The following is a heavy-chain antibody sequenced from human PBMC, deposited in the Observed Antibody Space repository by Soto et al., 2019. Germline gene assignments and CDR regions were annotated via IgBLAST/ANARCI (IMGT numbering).Heavy chain of an antibody. D-gene: IGHD1-26*01. CDR3: ARFRTEHSHLSYLFDS. CDR1: GYTFSQYG. V-gene: IGHV1-18*01. Sequence: ASVKVSCKTSGYTFSQYGISWVRQAPGQGLEWMAWVSVDNGDTNYAQKFQGRATMTTDTATSTAYVELKSLKSDDTALYYCARFRTEHSHLSYLFDSWGQGTLVTVSS. CDR2: VSVDNGDT. J-gene: IGHJ4*02.